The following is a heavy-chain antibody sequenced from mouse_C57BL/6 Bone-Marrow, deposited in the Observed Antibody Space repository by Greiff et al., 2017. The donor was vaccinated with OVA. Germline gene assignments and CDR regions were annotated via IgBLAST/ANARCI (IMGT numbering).Heavy chain of an antibody. Sequence: EVQLVESGGDLVKPGGSLKLSCAASGFTFSSYGMSWVRQTPDKRLEWVATISSGGSYTYYPDSVKGRFTISRDNAKNTLYLQMSSLKSEDTARYYCASAAAWFAYWGQGTLVTVSA. CDR3: ASAAAWFAY. CDR2: ISSGGSYT. CDR1: GFTFSSYG. V-gene: IGHV5-6*01. J-gene: IGHJ3*01.